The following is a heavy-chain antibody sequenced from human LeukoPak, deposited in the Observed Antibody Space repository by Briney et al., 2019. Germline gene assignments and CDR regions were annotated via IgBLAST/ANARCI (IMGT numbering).Heavy chain of an antibody. Sequence: GGSLRLSCAASGFTFSSYSMNWVRQAPGKGLEWVSSISSSSSYIYYADSVKGRFTISRDNAKNSLYLQMNSLRAEDTAVYYCARDGDIAARQSLDYWGQGTLVTVSS. CDR1: GFTFSSYS. CDR3: ARDGDIAARQSLDY. J-gene: IGHJ4*02. D-gene: IGHD6-6*01. V-gene: IGHV3-21*01. CDR2: ISSSSSYI.